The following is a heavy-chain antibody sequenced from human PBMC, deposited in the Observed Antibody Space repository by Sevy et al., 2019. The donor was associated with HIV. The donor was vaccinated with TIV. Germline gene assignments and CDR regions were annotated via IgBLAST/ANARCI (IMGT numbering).Heavy chain of an antibody. CDR2: ISGSGGTT. V-gene: IGHV3-23*01. Sequence: GGSLRLSFAASGFTFSNYAMNWVRQAPGKGLEWVSAISGSGGTTYYADSVKGRFTISRDNSKNTLYLQMSSLRAEDTAVYYCAKASTIAAAGGLFDCWGQGTLVTVSS. CDR1: GFTFSNYA. J-gene: IGHJ4*02. D-gene: IGHD6-13*01. CDR3: AKASTIAAAGGLFDC.